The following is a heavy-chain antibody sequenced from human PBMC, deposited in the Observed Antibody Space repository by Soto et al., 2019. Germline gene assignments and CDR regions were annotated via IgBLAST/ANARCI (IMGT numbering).Heavy chain of an antibody. CDR1: GFPFSSYV. D-gene: IGHD2-8*01. J-gene: IGHJ4*02. Sequence: EVQLLESGGGLVQRGVSLRRSCAASGFPFSSYVMSWVRQAPGKGLEWVSGISGGGSNTFYADSVKGRFTISSDNSKNTLLLQMNCLGAEDTAVYYCAKDSTKYRSSLRGPYFHYWGQGIGVNVSS. CDR2: ISGGGSNT. V-gene: IGHV3-23*01. CDR3: AKDSTKYRSSLRGPYFHY.